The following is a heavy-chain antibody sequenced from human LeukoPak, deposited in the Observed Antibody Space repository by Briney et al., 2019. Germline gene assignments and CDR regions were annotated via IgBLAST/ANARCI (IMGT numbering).Heavy chain of an antibody. J-gene: IGHJ4*02. Sequence: SETLSLTRTVSGYSLSSDYYWGWIRQSPGKGLEWIASIYHSGSTYYNPSLKSRVTISIDTSKNQFSLKLTSVTAADTAVDYCARGRNNYGGNSEIEYWGQGTLVTVSS. V-gene: IGHV4-38-2*02. D-gene: IGHD4-23*01. CDR1: GYSLSSDYY. CDR3: ARGRNNYGGNSEIEY. CDR2: IYHSGST.